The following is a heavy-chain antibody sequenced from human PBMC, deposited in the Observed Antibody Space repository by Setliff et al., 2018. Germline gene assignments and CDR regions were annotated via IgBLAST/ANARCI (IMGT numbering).Heavy chain of an antibody. Sequence: SETLSLTCTVSGGSISSTSYQWGWIRQPPGKGLEWIGSIYYSGSTYYNPSLKSRVSISVDASKNQFSLRLSSVTAADTAVYYCARHSNSWPVDYWGQGTLVTVSS. V-gene: IGHV4-39*01. CDR2: IYYSGST. CDR3: ARHSNSWPVDY. CDR1: GGSISSTSYQ. D-gene: IGHD6-13*01. J-gene: IGHJ4*02.